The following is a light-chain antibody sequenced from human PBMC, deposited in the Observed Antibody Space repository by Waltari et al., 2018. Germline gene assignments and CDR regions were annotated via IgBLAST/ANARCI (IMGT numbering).Light chain of an antibody. Sequence: EIVLTQSPATLSLSPGERATLSCRASQSVSSDLAWYPQKPGQAPRHLIYDASNRATGIPARFSGSGSGTDFTLTISSLEPEDFAVYYCQQRSNWPLTFGGGTKVEIK. V-gene: IGKV3-11*01. J-gene: IGKJ4*01. CDR3: QQRSNWPLT. CDR2: DAS. CDR1: QSVSSD.